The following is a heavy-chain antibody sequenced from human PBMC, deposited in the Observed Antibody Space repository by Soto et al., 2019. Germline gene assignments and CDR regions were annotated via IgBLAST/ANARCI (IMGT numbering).Heavy chain of an antibody. Sequence: SETLSLTCTVSGGSISSSRHYWGWIRQSPGKGLEWIATIYSSENTYYNPSLLSRVTISVDTSKNEFSLRLSSMTAADTAVYYCARLNGYCISTNCHGYYGMDVWGQGTTVTVSS. D-gene: IGHD2-2*03. CDR2: IYSSENT. CDR3: ARLNGYCISTNCHGYYGMDV. J-gene: IGHJ6*02. V-gene: IGHV4-39*01. CDR1: GGSISSSRHY.